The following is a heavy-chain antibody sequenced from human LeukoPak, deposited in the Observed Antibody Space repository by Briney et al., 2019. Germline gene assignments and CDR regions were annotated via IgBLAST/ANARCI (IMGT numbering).Heavy chain of an antibody. Sequence: SVKVSCNASGGTFSSYAISWVRQPPGQGLEWMGGIIPIFGTANYAQKFQGRVTITADESTSNAYMELRSLRSEDTAVYHCARLPSYGHRRGFHYWAQGTLVRVSS. CDR1: GGTFSSYA. J-gene: IGHJ4*02. CDR2: IIPIFGTA. V-gene: IGHV1-69*13. CDR3: ARLPSYGHRRGFHY. D-gene: IGHD5-18*01.